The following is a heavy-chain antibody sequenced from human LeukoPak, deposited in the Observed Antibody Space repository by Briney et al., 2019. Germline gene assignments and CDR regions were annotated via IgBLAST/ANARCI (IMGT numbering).Heavy chain of an antibody. CDR1: GYIFADYY. CDR3: ARGIYGGNSPLVDL. D-gene: IGHD6-13*01. CDR2: IKPNSGGT. Sequence: ASVKVSCKASGYIFADYYIHWVRQAPGQGLEWMGWIKPNSGGTRSAQKFQGRVTMTRDTSISTAYMELSSLRYDDTAVYYCARGIYGGNSPLVDLWGQGTLVTVSS. J-gene: IGHJ5*02. V-gene: IGHV1-2*02.